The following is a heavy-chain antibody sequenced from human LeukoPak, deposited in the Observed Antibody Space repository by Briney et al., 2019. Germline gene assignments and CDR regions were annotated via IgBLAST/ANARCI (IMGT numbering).Heavy chain of an antibody. Sequence: GGSLRLSCAASGFTFSYYEMNWVRQAPGKGLEWVSYISSSVTTINYADSVKGRFTISRDNAKYSLYLQMNSLRAEDTAVYYCVRGRYCSGGICYSYNAFDVWGQGTMVTVSS. CDR3: VRGRYCSGGICYSYNAFDV. CDR1: GFTFSYYE. V-gene: IGHV3-48*03. CDR2: ISSSVTTI. J-gene: IGHJ3*01. D-gene: IGHD2-15*01.